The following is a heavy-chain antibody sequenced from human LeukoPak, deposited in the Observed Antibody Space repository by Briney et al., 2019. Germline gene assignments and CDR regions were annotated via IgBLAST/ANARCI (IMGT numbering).Heavy chain of an antibody. D-gene: IGHD5-12*01. V-gene: IGHV5-51*01. CDR2: IYPGDSDT. J-gene: IGHJ4*02. Sequence: GESLKISCKGSGYSFTSYWIGWVRQMPGKGLEWMVIIYPGDSDTRHSPSIQGQVTISADKSIITAYLQWSSLKASDTAMYYCARQNGVATDPPFFEYWGKGTLVTVSS. CDR3: ARQNGVATDPPFFEY. CDR1: GYSFTSYW.